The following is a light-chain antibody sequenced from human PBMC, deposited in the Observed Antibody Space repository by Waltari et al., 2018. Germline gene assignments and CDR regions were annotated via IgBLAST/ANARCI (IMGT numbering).Light chain of an antibody. CDR2: WAS. V-gene: IGKV4-1*01. CDR1: QSVLYSSNNKNY. Sequence: DIVMTQSPDSLAVSLGERATIHCKSSQSVLYSSNNKNYLAWYQQKPGLPPKLLIYWASTRESGVPDRFSGSGSGTDFTLTISSLQAEDVAVYYCQQYYSTPPTFGQGTKLEIK. J-gene: IGKJ2*01. CDR3: QQYYSTPPT.